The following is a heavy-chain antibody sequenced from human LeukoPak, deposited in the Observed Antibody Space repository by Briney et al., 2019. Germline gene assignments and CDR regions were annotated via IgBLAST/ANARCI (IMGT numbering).Heavy chain of an antibody. V-gene: IGHV1-8*01. J-gene: IGHJ4*02. CDR1: GYTFTSYD. CDR3: ARETYYDFWSGYYAIDY. CDR2: MNPNSGNT. Sequence: GESLKISCKASGYTFTSYDINWVRQATGQGLEWMGWMNPNSGNTGYAQKFQGRVTMTRNTSISTAYMELRSLRSEDTAVYYCARETYYDFWSGYYAIDYWGQGTLVTVSS. D-gene: IGHD3-3*01.